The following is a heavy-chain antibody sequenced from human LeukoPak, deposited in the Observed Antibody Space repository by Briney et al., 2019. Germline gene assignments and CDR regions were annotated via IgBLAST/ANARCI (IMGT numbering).Heavy chain of an antibody. CDR2: ISAYNGNT. V-gene: IGHV1-18*01. Sequence: ASVKVSCKASGYTLTSYGISWVRQAPGQGLEWMGWISAYNGNTNYAQKLQGRVTMTTDTSTSTAYMELRSLRSDDTAVYYCARVTALGYCSSTSCYQLFDYWGQGTLVTVSS. CDR1: GYTLTSYG. CDR3: ARVTALGYCSSTSCYQLFDY. J-gene: IGHJ4*02. D-gene: IGHD2-2*01.